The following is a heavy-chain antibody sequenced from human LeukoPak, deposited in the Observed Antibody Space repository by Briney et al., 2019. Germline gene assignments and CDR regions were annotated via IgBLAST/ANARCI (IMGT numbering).Heavy chain of an antibody. D-gene: IGHD3-16*01. V-gene: IGHV4-30-4*08. Sequence: PSQTLSLTCTVSGGSISSGDYYWSWIRQPPGKGLEWIGYIYYSGSTYYNPSLKSRVTISVDTSKNLFSLKLSSVTAADTAVYYCARVSLITFGGPFDYWGQGTLVTVSS. J-gene: IGHJ4*02. CDR3: ARVSLITFGGPFDY. CDR2: IYYSGST. CDR1: GGSISSGDYY.